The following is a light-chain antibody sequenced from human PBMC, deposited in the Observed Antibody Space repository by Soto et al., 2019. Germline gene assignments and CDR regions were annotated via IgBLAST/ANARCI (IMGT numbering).Light chain of an antibody. Sequence: ALTQPASVSGSPGQSITISCTGTSSDVGGYNYVSWYQQHPGKAPKLMIYEVSNRPSGVSNRFSGSKSGNTASLTISGLXAEDEAGYYCSSYTSSSTLDVFGTGTKVTVL. CDR2: EVS. V-gene: IGLV2-14*01. CDR3: SSYTSSSTLDV. CDR1: SSDVGGYNY. J-gene: IGLJ1*01.